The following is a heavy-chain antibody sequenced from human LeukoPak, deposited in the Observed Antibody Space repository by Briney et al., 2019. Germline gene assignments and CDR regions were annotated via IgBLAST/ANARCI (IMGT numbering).Heavy chain of an antibody. CDR1: GHSFTNHW. D-gene: IGHD3-10*01. Sequence: GESLKISCKGSGHSFTNHWIGWVRQMPGKGLEWLGVIYPTDSDIRYSPSFQGQVTISADKSISTAYLHWSSLKASDTAMYYCASPVILRGVTTLGYWGQGTLVTVSS. V-gene: IGHV5-51*01. CDR2: IYPTDSDI. CDR3: ASPVILRGVTTLGY. J-gene: IGHJ4*02.